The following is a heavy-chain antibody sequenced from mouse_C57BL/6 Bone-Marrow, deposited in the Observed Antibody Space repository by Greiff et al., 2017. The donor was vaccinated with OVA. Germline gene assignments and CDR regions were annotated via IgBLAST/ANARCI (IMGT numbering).Heavy chain of an antibody. CDR3: ARTLYYGSRGGYAMDY. CDR1: GFTFSDYG. V-gene: IGHV5-15*01. D-gene: IGHD1-1*01. CDR2: ISNLAYSL. Sequence: EVQLVESGGGLVQPGGSLKLSCAASGFTFSDYGMAWVRQAPRKGPEWVAFISNLAYSLYYADTVTGRFTISSENAKNTLYLRMSSLRSEDTAMYYCARTLYYGSRGGYAMDYWGQGTSVTVSS. J-gene: IGHJ4*01.